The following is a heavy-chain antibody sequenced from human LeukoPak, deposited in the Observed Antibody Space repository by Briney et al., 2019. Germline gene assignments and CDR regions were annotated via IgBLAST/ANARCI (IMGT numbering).Heavy chain of an antibody. CDR2: IYPGDSDT. D-gene: IGHD2-2*01. V-gene: IGHV5-51*01. CDR1: GYSFTSYW. Sequence: GESLKISCKGSGYSFTSYWIGWVRQMPGKGLEWMGIIYPGDSDTRYSPSFQGQVTISADKSISTAYLQWSSLKASDTAMYCCARPGYCSSTSCYASFWGQGTLVTVSS. CDR3: ARPGYCSSTSCYASF. J-gene: IGHJ4*02.